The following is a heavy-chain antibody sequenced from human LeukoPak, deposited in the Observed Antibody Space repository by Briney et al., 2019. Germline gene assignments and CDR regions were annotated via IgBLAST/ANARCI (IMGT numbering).Heavy chain of an antibody. CDR2: MSDSGGST. V-gene: IGHV3-23*01. CDR1: GFTFSSYA. CDR3: AKDWPRYFGSP. D-gene: IGHD3-9*01. J-gene: IGHJ5*02. Sequence: GGSLRLSCAASGFTFSSYAMTWVRQAPGKGLEWVSSMSDSGGSTFYADSVKGRFTISRDNSKNTLYLQMSSLRAEDTAVYFCAKDWPRYFGSPWGQGTLVTVSS.